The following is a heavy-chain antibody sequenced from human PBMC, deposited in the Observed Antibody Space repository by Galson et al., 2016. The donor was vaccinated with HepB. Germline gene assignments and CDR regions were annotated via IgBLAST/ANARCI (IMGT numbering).Heavy chain of an antibody. Sequence: SLRLSCAVSGFTFSKYWMSWVRQAPGKGLEWVANIKEDGGERYFVDPVKGRLTVSRDNAKNSLYLQMNSLRVDDTAVYYCARDRRGSGWYNDYWGQGTLVTVST. D-gene: IGHD6-19*01. CDR3: ARDRRGSGWYNDY. V-gene: IGHV3-7*01. CDR1: GFTFSKYW. J-gene: IGHJ4*02. CDR2: IKEDGGER.